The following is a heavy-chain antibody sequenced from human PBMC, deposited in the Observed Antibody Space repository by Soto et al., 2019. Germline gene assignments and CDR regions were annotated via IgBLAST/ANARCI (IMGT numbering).Heavy chain of an antibody. D-gene: IGHD2-15*01. Sequence: PGVSLRLSCAASGFTFSSYSMNWVRQAPGKGLEWVSSISSSSSYIYYADSVKGRFTISRDNAKNSLYLQMNSLRAEDTAVYYCARDQVAATRYFDLWGRGTLVTVSS. V-gene: IGHV3-21*01. CDR3: ARDQVAATRYFDL. J-gene: IGHJ2*01. CDR1: GFTFSSYS. CDR2: ISSSSSYI.